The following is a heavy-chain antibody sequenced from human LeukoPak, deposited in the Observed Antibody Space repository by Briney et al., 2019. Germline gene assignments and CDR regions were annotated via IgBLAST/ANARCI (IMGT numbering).Heavy chain of an antibody. CDR3: AKRPNYGGNSGSYFDY. CDR1: GFTFSSYA. D-gene: IGHD4-23*01. Sequence: GGSLRLSCAASGFTFSSYAMSWVRQAPGKGLEWVSTISGGGGGTYYADSVKGRLTISRDNSKNTLYLQMNSLRAEDTAVYYCAKRPNYGGNSGSYFDYWGQGTLVTVSS. J-gene: IGHJ4*02. V-gene: IGHV3-23*01. CDR2: ISGGGGGT.